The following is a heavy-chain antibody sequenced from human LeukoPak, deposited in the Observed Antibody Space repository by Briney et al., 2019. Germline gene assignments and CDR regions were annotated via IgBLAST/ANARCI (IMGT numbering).Heavy chain of an antibody. V-gene: IGHV6-1*01. CDR3: ARGGNSSGWYFDWFDP. J-gene: IGHJ5*02. CDR1: GDSVSSNSAA. CDR2: TYYRSKWYN. D-gene: IGHD6-19*01. Sequence: SQTLSLTCAISGDSVSSNSAAWNWIRQSPSRGLEWLGRTYYRSKWYNDYAVSVKSRITINPDTSKNQFSLQLNSVTPEDMAVYYCARGGNSSGWYFDWFDPWGQGTLVTVSS.